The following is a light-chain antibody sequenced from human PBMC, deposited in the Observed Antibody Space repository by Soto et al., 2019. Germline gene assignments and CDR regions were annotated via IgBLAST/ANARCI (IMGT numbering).Light chain of an antibody. CDR1: QTISSW. Sequence: DIQMTQSPSTLSGSVGDRVTITCRASQTISSWLAWYQQKPGKAPKLLIYAASSLQSGVPSRFSGSGSGTDFTLTISSLQPEDFATYYCQQSYSTRMYTFGQGTRLEIK. J-gene: IGKJ5*01. CDR3: QQSYSTRMYT. V-gene: IGKV1-39*01. CDR2: AAS.